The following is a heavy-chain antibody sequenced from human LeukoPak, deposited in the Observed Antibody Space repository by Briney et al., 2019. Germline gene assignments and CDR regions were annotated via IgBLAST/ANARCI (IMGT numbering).Heavy chain of an antibody. Sequence: GGSLRLSCAVSGFTFSSYWMSWVRQAPGEGLEWVAKINQDGTEKAYVDSVRGRFTISRDNAKNSLFLQMNSLRAEDTAVYYCARGPLIAAAGTWWGQGTLVTVSS. CDR1: GFTFSSYW. CDR2: INQDGTEK. V-gene: IGHV3-7*03. D-gene: IGHD6-13*01. J-gene: IGHJ4*02. CDR3: ARGPLIAAAGTW.